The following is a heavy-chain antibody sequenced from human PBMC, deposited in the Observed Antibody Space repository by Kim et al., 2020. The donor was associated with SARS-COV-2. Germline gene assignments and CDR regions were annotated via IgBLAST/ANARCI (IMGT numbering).Heavy chain of an antibody. D-gene: IGHD3-10*01. Sequence: GGSLRLSCAASGFTVSSNYMSWVRQAPGKGLEWVSVIYSGGSTYYADSVKGRFTISRDNSKNTLYLQMNSLRAEDTAVYYCARDRYYYGSGSYLNLDYYYGMDVWGQGTTVTVSS. CDR1: GFTVSSNY. CDR3: ARDRYYYGSGSYLNLDYYYGMDV. V-gene: IGHV3-66*01. J-gene: IGHJ6*02. CDR2: IYSGGST.